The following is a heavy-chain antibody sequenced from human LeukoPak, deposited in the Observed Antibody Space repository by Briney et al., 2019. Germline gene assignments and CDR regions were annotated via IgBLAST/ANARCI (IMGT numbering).Heavy chain of an antibody. CDR1: GGSISSYY. Sequence: KPSENLSLTCTVSGGSISSYYWSWIRQPPGKGLEWIGYIYYSGSTNYNPSLKSRVTISVDTSKYQFSLKLSSVTAADTAVYYCARCYGDYVGPYYFDYWGQGTLVTVSS. CDR2: IYYSGST. J-gene: IGHJ4*02. D-gene: IGHD4-17*01. V-gene: IGHV4-59*01. CDR3: ARCYGDYVGPYYFDY.